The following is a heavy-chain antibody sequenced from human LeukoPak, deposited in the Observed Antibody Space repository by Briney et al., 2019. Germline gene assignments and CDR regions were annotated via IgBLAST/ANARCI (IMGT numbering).Heavy chain of an antibody. D-gene: IGHD3-10*01. V-gene: IGHV4-30-2*01. CDR3: ARGSTMVRGALFDY. Sequence: SETLSLTCTVSGGSISSGGYYWSWIRQPPGKGLEWIGYIYHSGSTYYNPSLKSRVTISVDRSKNQFSLKLSSVTAADTAVYYCARGSTMVRGALFDYWGQGTLVTVSS. CDR1: GGSISSGGYY. CDR2: IYHSGST. J-gene: IGHJ4*02.